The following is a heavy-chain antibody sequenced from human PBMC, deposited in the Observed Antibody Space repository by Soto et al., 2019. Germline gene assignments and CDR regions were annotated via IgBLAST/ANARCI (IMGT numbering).Heavy chain of an antibody. Sequence: SETLSLTCTVSGGSISSSSYYWGWIRQPPGKGLEWIGSIYYSGSTYYNPSLKSRVTISVDTSKNQFSLKLSSVTAADTAVYYCALDCISTSCYLDYWGQGTLVTVSS. CDR1: GGSISSSSYY. J-gene: IGHJ4*02. V-gene: IGHV4-39*01. CDR2: IYYSGST. CDR3: ALDCISTSCYLDY. D-gene: IGHD2-2*01.